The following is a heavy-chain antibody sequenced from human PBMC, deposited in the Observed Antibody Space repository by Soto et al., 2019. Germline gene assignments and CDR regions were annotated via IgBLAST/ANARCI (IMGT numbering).Heavy chain of an antibody. V-gene: IGHV5-10-1*01. CDR1: GYSFTSYW. D-gene: IGHD2-2*02. Sequence: PGESLKISCKGSGYSFTSYWISWVRQMPGKGLEWMGRIDPSDSYTNYSPSFQGHVTISADKSISTAYLQWSSLKASDTAMYYCARQRRDGYTYYYYGMDVWGQGTTVTVSS. J-gene: IGHJ6*02. CDR3: ARQRRDGYTYYYYGMDV. CDR2: IDPSDSYT.